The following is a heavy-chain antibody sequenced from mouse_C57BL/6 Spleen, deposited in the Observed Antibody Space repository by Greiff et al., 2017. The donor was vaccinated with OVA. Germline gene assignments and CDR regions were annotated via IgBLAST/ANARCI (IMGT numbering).Heavy chain of an antibody. V-gene: IGHV5-6*01. CDR1: GFTFSSYG. J-gene: IGHJ1*03. D-gene: IGHD1-1*01. CDR3: ARYYYYGSSYWYFDV. Sequence: EVQGVESGGDLVKPGGSLKLSCAASGFTFSSYGMSWVRQTPDKRLEWVATISSGGSYTYYPDSVKGRFTISRDNAKNTLYLQLSSLKYEDTAMYYCARYYYYGSSYWYFDVWGTGTTVTVSS. CDR2: ISSGGSYT.